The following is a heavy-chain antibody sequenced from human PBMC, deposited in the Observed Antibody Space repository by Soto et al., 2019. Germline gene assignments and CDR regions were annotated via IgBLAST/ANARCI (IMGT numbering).Heavy chain of an antibody. CDR3: AREEGSSSSIHH. D-gene: IGHD6-6*01. CDR2: IYSGGST. CDR1: GFTVSSNY. V-gene: IGHV3-53*01. J-gene: IGHJ1*01. Sequence: RGSLRLSCAASGFTVSSNYMSWVRQAPGKGLEWVSVIYSGGSTYYADSVKGRFTISRDNSKNTLYLQMNSLRAEDTAVYYCAREEGSSSSIHHWGQGTLVTVSS.